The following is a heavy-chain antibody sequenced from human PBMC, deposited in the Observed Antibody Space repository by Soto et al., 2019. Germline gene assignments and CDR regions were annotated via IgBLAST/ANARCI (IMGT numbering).Heavy chain of an antibody. Sequence: SETLSLTCTVSGGSISSGGYYWSWIRQHPGKGLEWIGYIYYSGSTYYNPSLKSRVTISVDTSKNQFSLKLSSVTAADTAVYYCARLSESHHIDYWGQGTLVTVSS. J-gene: IGHJ4*02. CDR1: GGSISSGGYY. V-gene: IGHV4-31*03. CDR2: IYYSGST. CDR3: ARLSESHHIDY.